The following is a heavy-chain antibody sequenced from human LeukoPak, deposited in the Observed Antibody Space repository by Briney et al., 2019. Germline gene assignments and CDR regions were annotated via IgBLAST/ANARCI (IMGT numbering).Heavy chain of an antibody. D-gene: IGHD3-9*01. CDR3: ARSDFDWLLYYYYGMDV. CDR1: GFTFSSYW. CDR2: INSDGSST. J-gene: IGHJ6*02. V-gene: IGHV3-74*01. Sequence: GGSLRLSCAASGFTFSSYWMHWVRHAPGKGLVWVSRINSDGSSTSYADSVKGRFTIYRDNAKNTLYLQMNSLRAEDTAVYYRARSDFDWLLYYYYGMDVWGQGTTVTVSS.